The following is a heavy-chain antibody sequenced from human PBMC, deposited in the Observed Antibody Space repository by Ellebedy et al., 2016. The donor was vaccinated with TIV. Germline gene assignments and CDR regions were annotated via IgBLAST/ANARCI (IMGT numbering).Heavy chain of an antibody. CDR3: VSQEGYSGYDWGVLDY. CDR2: ISSNGGST. J-gene: IGHJ4*02. CDR1: GFTFSSYA. Sequence: GESLKISCSASGFTFSSYAMHWVRQAPGKGLEYVSAISSNGGSTYYADSVKGRFTISRDNSKNTLYLQMSSLRAEDTAVYYCVSQEGYSGYDWGVLDYWGQGTLVTVSS. V-gene: IGHV3-64D*06. D-gene: IGHD5-12*01.